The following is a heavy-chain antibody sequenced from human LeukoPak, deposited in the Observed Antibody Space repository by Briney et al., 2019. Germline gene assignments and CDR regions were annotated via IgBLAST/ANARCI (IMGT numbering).Heavy chain of an antibody. CDR3: AKMRPRYCSGGSCDVDWFDP. CDR2: ISGSGDST. D-gene: IGHD2-15*01. Sequence: GGSLRLSCAASEFTFSNYAMSWVRQAPGKGLEWVSAISGSGDSTYYADSVKGRFTISRDNSKNTLFLQMNSLRAEDTAVYYCAKMRPRYCSGGSCDVDWFDPWGQGTLVTVSS. J-gene: IGHJ5*02. V-gene: IGHV3-23*01. CDR1: EFTFSNYA.